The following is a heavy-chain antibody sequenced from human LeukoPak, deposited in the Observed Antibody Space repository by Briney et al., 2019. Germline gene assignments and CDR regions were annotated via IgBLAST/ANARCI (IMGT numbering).Heavy chain of an antibody. V-gene: IGHV4-34*01. J-gene: IGHJ5*02. CDR3: ASRYCSGVDCYSWFDP. CDR2: INHSGGA. CDR1: GGSFSGYN. D-gene: IGHD2-21*02. Sequence: PSETLSLTCAVYGGSFSGYNWSWIRQPPGKGLEWIGEINHSGGANYNPSLKNRVSISIDTSKKQFSLKLSSVTAADTAVYYCASRYCSGVDCYSWFDPWGQGTLVTVSS.